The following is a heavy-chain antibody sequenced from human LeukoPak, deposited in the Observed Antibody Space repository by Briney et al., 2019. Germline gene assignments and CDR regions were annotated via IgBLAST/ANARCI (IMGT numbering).Heavy chain of an antibody. V-gene: IGHV1-18*01. J-gene: IGHJ4*02. CDR1: GYTFTSYG. Sequence: GASVKVSCKASGYTFTSYGISWVRQAPGQGLEWMGWISAYNGNTNYAQKLQGRVTMTTDTSTSTAYMELRSLRSDDTAVYYCARVLLDPSTAVKDYWGQGTLVTVSS. D-gene: IGHD4-23*01. CDR3: ARVLLDPSTAVKDY. CDR2: ISAYNGNT.